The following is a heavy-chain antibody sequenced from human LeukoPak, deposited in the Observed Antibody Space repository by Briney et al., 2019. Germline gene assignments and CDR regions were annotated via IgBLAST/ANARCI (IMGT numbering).Heavy chain of an antibody. CDR2: ISYDGSNK. CDR3: AKDYYGSGATPEA. V-gene: IGHV3-30*18. CDR1: GFTFNDYA. D-gene: IGHD3-10*01. Sequence: PGRSLRLSCAVSGFTFNDYAMHWVRQAPGKGLEWVSDISYDGSNKYYADSVKGRFTISRGNSKNTLYLQMNSLRAEDTAVYYCAKDYYGSGATPEAWGQGTLVTVSS. J-gene: IGHJ5*02.